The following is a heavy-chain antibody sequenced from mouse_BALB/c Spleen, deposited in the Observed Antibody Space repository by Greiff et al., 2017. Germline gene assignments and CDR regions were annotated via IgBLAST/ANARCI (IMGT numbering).Heavy chain of an antibody. J-gene: IGHJ2*01. CDR1: GYSFTSYY. CDR3: ARSGYYYGSSYNFDY. D-gene: IGHD1-1*01. Sequence: VQLQQSGPELMKPGASVKISCKASGYSFTSYYMHWVKQSHGKSLEWIGYIDPFNGGTSYNQKFKGKATLTVDKSSSTAYMQLSSLTSEDSAVYYCARSGYYYGSSYNFDYWGQGTTLTVSS. CDR2: IDPFNGGT. V-gene: IGHV1S135*01.